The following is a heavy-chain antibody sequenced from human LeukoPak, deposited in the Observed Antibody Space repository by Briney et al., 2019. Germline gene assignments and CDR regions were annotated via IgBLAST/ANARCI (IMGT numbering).Heavy chain of an antibody. J-gene: IGHJ4*02. Sequence: SETLSLTCTVSGGSISSYYWSWIRQPPGKGLEWIGYIYYSGSTNYNPSLKSRVTISVDTSKNQFSLKLSSVTAADTAVYYCARYVVVTAYFDYWGQGTLVTVSS. CDR3: ARYVVVTAYFDY. D-gene: IGHD2-21*02. CDR2: IYYSGST. V-gene: IGHV4-59*01. CDR1: GGSISSYY.